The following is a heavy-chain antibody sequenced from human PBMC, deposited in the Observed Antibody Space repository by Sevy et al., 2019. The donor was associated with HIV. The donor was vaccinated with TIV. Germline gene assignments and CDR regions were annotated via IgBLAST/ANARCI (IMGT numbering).Heavy chain of an antibody. CDR2: IHSDDTT. CDR1: GFTVNSNY. CDR3: ARGKSGYGYALDY. V-gene: IGHV3-66*01. Sequence: GGSLRLSCAASGFTVNSNYMTWVRQAPGKGLEGVSVIHSDDTTYHADSVKDRFTISRDNFKNTLYLHMSSLRAEDTAVYYCARGKSGYGYALDYWGQGTLVTVSS. J-gene: IGHJ4*02. D-gene: IGHD5-18*01.